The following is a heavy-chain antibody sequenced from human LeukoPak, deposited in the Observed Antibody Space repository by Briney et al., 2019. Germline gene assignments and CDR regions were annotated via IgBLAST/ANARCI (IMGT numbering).Heavy chain of an antibody. CDR2: FCSSCNHI. V-gene: IGHV3-11*04. Sequence: GGALRLSCVVSGFTLRLYYMSWTRDSTGEGVDWVPYFCSSCNHIYYAAPVKGRFTISRENVENSLYLQINNLRAEDTAVYYCATEGHSGGSYWNYYYYYYMDVWGKGTTVTVSS. CDR3: ATEGHSGGSYWNYYYYYYMDV. CDR1: GFTLRLYY. J-gene: IGHJ6*03. D-gene: IGHD1-26*01.